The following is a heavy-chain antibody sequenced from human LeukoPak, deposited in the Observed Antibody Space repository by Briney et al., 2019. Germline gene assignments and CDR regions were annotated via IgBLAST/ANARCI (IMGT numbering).Heavy chain of an antibody. J-gene: IGHJ3*02. CDR1: DYTFTSYG. D-gene: IGHD2-8*01. CDR3: ARDSGVTDAFDI. V-gene: IGHV1-2*02. Sequence: ASVKVSCKASDYTFTSYGISWVRQAPGQGLEWMGWINPNSGGTNYAQKFQGRVTMTRDTSISTAYMELSRLRSDDTAVYYCARDSGVTDAFDIWGQGTMVTVSS. CDR2: INPNSGGT.